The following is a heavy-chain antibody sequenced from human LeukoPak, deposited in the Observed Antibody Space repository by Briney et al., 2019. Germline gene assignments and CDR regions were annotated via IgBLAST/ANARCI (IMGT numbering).Heavy chain of an antibody. CDR1: GLTFSSYR. Sequence: GGSLRLSCAASGLTFSSYRMHWVRQAPGKGLEGVSSISSSSSYIYYADSVKGRFTISRDNAKNSLYLQMNRLRAEDTAVYYCARVGDSGYCSSTSCYTDYWGQGTLVTVSS. CDR3: ARVGDSGYCSSTSCYTDY. CDR2: ISSSSSYI. D-gene: IGHD2-2*02. V-gene: IGHV3-21*01. J-gene: IGHJ4*02.